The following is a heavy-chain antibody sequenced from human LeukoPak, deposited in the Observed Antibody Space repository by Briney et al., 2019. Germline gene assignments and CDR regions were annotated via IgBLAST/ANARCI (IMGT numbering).Heavy chain of an antibody. Sequence: PGGCLRLSCAASGFTFSSYAVSWVRQAPGKGLEWVSAISGSGGSTYYADSVKGRFTISRDNSKNTLYLQMNSLRAEDTALYYCASRGGSGWYFDYWGQGTLVTVSS. CDR1: GFTFSSYA. CDR2: ISGSGGST. J-gene: IGHJ4*02. V-gene: IGHV3-23*01. CDR3: ASRGGSGWYFDY. D-gene: IGHD6-19*01.